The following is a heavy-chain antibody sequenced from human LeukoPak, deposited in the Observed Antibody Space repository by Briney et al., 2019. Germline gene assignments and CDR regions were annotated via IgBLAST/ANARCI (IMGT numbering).Heavy chain of an antibody. CDR3: ARLRRSRLAEFDY. Sequence: SETLSLTCTVSDYSISSGYYWGWIRQPPGKGLKWIGSISHSGSTYYNPSLKSRVTISVDTSKNQFSLKLSSLTAADTAVYYCARLRRSRLAEFDYWGQGTLVTVSS. CDR2: ISHSGST. CDR1: DYSISSGYY. V-gene: IGHV4-38-2*02. D-gene: IGHD3-3*02. J-gene: IGHJ4*02.